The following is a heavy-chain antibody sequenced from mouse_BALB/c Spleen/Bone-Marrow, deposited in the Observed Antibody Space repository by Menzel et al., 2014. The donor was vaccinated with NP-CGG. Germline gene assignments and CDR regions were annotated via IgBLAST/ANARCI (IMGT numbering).Heavy chain of an antibody. CDR2: IDPANGNT. CDR1: GFNIEGTY. V-gene: IGHV14-3*02. CDR3: AEITTAAYYVMDY. D-gene: IGHD1-2*01. Sequence: EVHLVESGAELVKPGASVKLSCTASGFNIEGTYMHWVKQRPEQGLEWIGRIDPANGNTKYDPKFQGKATITADTSSNTAYLQLSSLTSEDTAVYYCAEITTAAYYVMDYWGQGTSVTVSS. J-gene: IGHJ4*01.